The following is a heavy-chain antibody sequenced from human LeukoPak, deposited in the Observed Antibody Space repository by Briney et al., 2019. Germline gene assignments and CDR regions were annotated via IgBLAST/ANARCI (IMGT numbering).Heavy chain of an antibody. D-gene: IGHD6-13*01. V-gene: IGHV3-21*01. Sequence: NPGGSLRLSCAASGFTFSSYSMNWVRQAPGKGLEWVSSISGGSTYIYYADSVKGRFTISRDNAKNSLYLQMNSLRAEDTAVYYCARPPWGIAAAAMDVWGRGTTVTVSS. J-gene: IGHJ6*03. CDR2: ISGGSTYI. CDR1: GFTFSSYS. CDR3: ARPPWGIAAAAMDV.